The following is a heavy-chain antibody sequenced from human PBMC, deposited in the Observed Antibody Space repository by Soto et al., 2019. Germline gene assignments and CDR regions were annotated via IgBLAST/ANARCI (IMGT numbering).Heavy chain of an antibody. CDR2: IYHSGST. V-gene: IGHV4-30-2*01. Sequence: SETLSLTCAVSCGSISSGGYSWSRIRQPPGKGLEWIGYIYHSGSTYYNPSLKSRVTISVDRSKNQFSLKLSSVTAADTAVYYCAGGIAARPLGYWGQGTLVTVSS. CDR1: CGSISSGGYS. CDR3: AGGIAARPLGY. J-gene: IGHJ4*02. D-gene: IGHD6-6*01.